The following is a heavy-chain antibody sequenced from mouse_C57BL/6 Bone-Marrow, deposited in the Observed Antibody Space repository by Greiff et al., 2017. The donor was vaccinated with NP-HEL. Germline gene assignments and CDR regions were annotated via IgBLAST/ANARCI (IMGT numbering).Heavy chain of an antibody. CDR2: INPSSGYT. V-gene: IGHV1-4*01. Sequence: QVQLQQSGAELARPGASVKMSCKASGYTFTSYSMHWVKQRPGQGLEWIGFINPSSGYTKYNQKFKGKATLTVDTSSSTAYLQLSSLKSEDSAVYYCARSVIYYYGSSGPWFACWGQGTLVTVSA. CDR1: GYTFTSYS. D-gene: IGHD1-1*01. J-gene: IGHJ3*01. CDR3: ARSVIYYYGSSGPWFAC.